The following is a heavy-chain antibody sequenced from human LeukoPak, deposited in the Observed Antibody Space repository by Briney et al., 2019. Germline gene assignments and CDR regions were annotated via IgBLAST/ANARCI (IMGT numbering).Heavy chain of an antibody. V-gene: IGHV4-61*02. CDR2: IYTSGST. D-gene: IGHD3-3*01. CDR3: ARGNYDFWSGYLGDWFDP. CDR1: GGSISSGSYY. Sequence: PSETLSLTCTVSGGSISSGSYYWSWIRQPAGKGLEWIGRIYTSGSTNYNPSLKSRVTISVDTSKNQYSLKLSSVTAADTAAYYCARGNYDFWSGYLGDWFDPWGQGTLVTVSS. J-gene: IGHJ5*02.